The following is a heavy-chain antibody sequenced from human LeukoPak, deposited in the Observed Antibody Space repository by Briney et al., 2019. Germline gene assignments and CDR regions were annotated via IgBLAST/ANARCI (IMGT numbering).Heavy chain of an antibody. D-gene: IGHD3-10*01. CDR2: ISAYNGNT. V-gene: IGHV1-18*01. Sequence: ASAKVSCKASGYTFTSYGISWVRQAPGQGLEWMGWISAYNGNTNYAQKLQGRVTMTTNTSTSTAYMELRSLRSDDTAVYYCARVSVVRGVTYYYMDVWGKGTTVTVSS. CDR3: ARVSVVRGVTYYYMDV. J-gene: IGHJ6*03. CDR1: GYTFTSYG.